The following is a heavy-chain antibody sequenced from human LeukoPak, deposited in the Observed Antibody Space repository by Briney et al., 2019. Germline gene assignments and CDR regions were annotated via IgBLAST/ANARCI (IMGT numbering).Heavy chain of an antibody. CDR2: LFYSGST. CDR3: ARLQYYYDSNGYYSLYYFDY. V-gene: IGHV4-59*08. D-gene: IGHD3-22*01. J-gene: IGHJ4*02. CDR1: GGSINSYY. Sequence: SETLSLTCTVSGGSINSYYWSWIRQPPGKGLEWIGYLFYSGSTDYNPSLKNRVSISVDTSKNQFSLKLRSVTAADTAVYYCARLQYYYDSNGYYSLYYFDYWGQGTVVTVSS.